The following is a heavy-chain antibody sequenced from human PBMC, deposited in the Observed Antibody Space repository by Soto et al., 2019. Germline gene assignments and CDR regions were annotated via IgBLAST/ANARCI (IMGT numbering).Heavy chain of an antibody. J-gene: IGHJ4*02. V-gene: IGHV1-69*13. CDR1: GGAFSRNT. CDR3: ARQFDYDTSGYYYDY. D-gene: IGHD3-22*01. Sequence: ASVKVSCKAAGGAFSRNTVSWVRQAPGQGLEWMGGITPLFGTASYAQKFQGRVTITADESTNTAYMELSRLRSEDTAVYYCARQFDYDTSGYYYDYWGQGTLVTVSS. CDR2: ITPLFGTA.